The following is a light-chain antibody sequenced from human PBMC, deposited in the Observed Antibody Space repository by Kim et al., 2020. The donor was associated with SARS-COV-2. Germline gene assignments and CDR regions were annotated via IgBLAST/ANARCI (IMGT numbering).Light chain of an antibody. CDR1: SGHSSYA. V-gene: IGLV4-69*01. CDR3: QTWGTGIRV. CDR2: LNSDGSH. J-gene: IGLJ3*02. Sequence: QLVLTQSPSASASLGASVNLTCTLSSGHSSYAIAWHQQQPEKGPRYLMKLNSDGSHSKGDRIPDRFSGSRSGAERYLTISSLQSEDEADYYCQTWGTGIRVFGGGTQLTVL.